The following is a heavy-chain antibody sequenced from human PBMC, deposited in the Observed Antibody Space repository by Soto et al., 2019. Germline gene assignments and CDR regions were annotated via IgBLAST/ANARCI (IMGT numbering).Heavy chain of an antibody. CDR3: IRDRRLRDQ. CDR1: GFTFSSYW. V-gene: IGHV3-74*01. Sequence: EVQLVESGGGLVQPGGYLRLYCAASGFTFSSYWMHWVRQAPGKGLVWVSRINEDGSSTSNADSVKGRFTISRDNANNKLYLQMDSLRVEDTAGYYCIRDRRLRDQWGQGLLVTVSS. CDR2: INEDGSST. D-gene: IGHD6-25*01. J-gene: IGHJ4*02.